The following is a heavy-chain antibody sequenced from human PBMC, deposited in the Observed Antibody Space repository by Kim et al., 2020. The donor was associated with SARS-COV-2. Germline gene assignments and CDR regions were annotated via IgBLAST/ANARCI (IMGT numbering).Heavy chain of an antibody. CDR1: GGSFSGYY. CDR2: INHSGST. CDR3: ARGRREIVVVPARTRRSNAFDI. Sequence: SETLSLTCAVYGGSFSGYYWSWIRQPPGKGLEWIGEINHSGSTNYNPSLKSRVTISVDTSKNQFSLKLRSVTAADTAVYYCARGRREIVVVPARTRRSNAFDIWGQGTMVTVSS. J-gene: IGHJ3*02. D-gene: IGHD2-2*01. V-gene: IGHV4-34*01.